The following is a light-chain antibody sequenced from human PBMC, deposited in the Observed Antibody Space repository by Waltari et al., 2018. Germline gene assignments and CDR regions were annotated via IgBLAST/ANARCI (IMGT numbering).Light chain of an antibody. CDR3: QSYDSSNPWV. Sequence: NFMLTQPHSVSESPGKTVTISCTPSSGSIASNYVQWYQQRPCSSPLTVIYGDNQKPSWVPGLCSGPIDSTSNSAPLTLSGLKTEDEAAYYCQSYDSSNPWVFGGGTKLTVL. V-gene: IGLV6-57*01. CDR1: SGSIASNY. J-gene: IGLJ3*02. CDR2: GDN.